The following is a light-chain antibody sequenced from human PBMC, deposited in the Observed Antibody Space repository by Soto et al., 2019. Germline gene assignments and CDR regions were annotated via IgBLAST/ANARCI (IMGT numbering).Light chain of an antibody. J-gene: IGLJ2*01. CDR1: SSDVGGYNY. Sequence: QSVLTQPRSVSGSPGQSVTISCTGTSSDVGGYNYVSWYQQHPGKAPKLMIYDVSKRPSGVPDRFSGSKSGNTASLTISGLQAEDDADYYCCSYAGSWEVFGGGTKLTVL. CDR3: CSYAGSWEV. CDR2: DVS. V-gene: IGLV2-11*01.